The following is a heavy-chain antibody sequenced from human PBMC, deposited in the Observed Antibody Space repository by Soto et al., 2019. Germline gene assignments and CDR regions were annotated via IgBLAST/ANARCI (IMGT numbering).Heavy chain of an antibody. J-gene: IGHJ4*02. Sequence: QVQLVESGGGVVQPGGSLRLSCAASEFTFSNYAMHWVRQPPGKGLQWLAVISYDGNNKYYADSVEGRFTISIANSKNTVSLQMYILRREDTAVYYGARGRSCSDAYFDYWGQGTLVTVSS. CDR3: ARGRSCSDAYFDY. V-gene: IGHV3-30*03. D-gene: IGHD6-19*01. CDR1: EFTFSNYA. CDR2: ISYDGNNK.